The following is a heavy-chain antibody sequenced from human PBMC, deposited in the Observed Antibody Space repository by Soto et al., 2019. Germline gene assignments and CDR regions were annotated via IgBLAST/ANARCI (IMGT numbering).Heavy chain of an antibody. CDR1: GGSISSSDFY. D-gene: IGHD6-25*01. CDR2: MYYSGTT. Sequence: QLQLQESGPGLVKPSETLSLTCTVSGGSISSSDFYWGWLRQTPGKGLEFIGSMYYSGTTYYNPSLKSRVTLSVDTSTNQFTLKLISVTAADTAVYYCAVVDSTGNWFDPWGEGALVTVSS. V-gene: IGHV4-39*01. CDR3: AVVDSTGNWFDP. J-gene: IGHJ5*02.